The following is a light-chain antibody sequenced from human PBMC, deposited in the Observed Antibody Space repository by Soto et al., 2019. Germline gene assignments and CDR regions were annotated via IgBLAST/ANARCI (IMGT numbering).Light chain of an antibody. CDR3: QQYNNWPPRT. J-gene: IGKJ1*01. V-gene: IGKV3-15*01. CDR1: QSVSSN. Sequence: EIVLTQSPGTLSLSPGERATLSCSASQSVSSNLAWYQQKPGQAPRLLIYGASTRATGIPARFSGSGSGTEFTLTISSLQSEDFAVYYCQQYNNWPPRTFGQGTKVDI. CDR2: GAS.